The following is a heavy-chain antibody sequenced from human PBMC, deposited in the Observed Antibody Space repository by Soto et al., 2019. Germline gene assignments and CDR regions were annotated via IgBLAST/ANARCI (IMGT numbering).Heavy chain of an antibody. D-gene: IGHD2-2*01. J-gene: IGHJ4*02. V-gene: IGHV3-23*01. CDR2: MSAGGSDT. CDR3: ASVPIWCGSSSCYTEGFDS. Sequence: EVQLLDSGGGWVQPGGSLRLSWVASGFVFSDYAMSWVRQAPGKGLEWVSAMSAGGSDTYYAYSGKGRFTVSRGNSKNPLYLQMKPLRAEDTAIYYCASVPIWCGSSSCYTEGFDSWGQGTLVTVSS. CDR1: GFVFSDYA.